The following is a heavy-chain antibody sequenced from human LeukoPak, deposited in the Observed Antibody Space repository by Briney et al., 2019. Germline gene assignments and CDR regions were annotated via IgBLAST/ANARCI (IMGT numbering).Heavy chain of an antibody. V-gene: IGHV3-30*18. CDR2: ISYDGSNK. Sequence: PGRSLRLSCAASGFTFSSYGMHWVRQAPGKGLEWVAVISYDGSNKYYADSVKGRFTISRDNSKNTLYLQMNSLRAEDTAVYYCAKDRYDSSGYYDDDYFDYWGQGTLVTVSS. D-gene: IGHD3-22*01. CDR3: AKDRYDSSGYYDDDYFDY. J-gene: IGHJ4*02. CDR1: GFTFSSYG.